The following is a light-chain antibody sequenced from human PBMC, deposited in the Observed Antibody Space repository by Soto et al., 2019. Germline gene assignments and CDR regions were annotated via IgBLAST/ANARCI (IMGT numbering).Light chain of an antibody. CDR2: GSS. CDR3: KQYGSLSLT. Sequence: DIVLTQSPGTLSLSPGERATLSCRASQSVSSNYLALYQQKPGQAPRLLIHGSSTRATGVPDRFSGSVSGIDFTLIISILEPKVFAVYHCKQYGSLSLTFGQGTKVEIK. V-gene: IGKV3-20*01. CDR1: QSVSSNY. J-gene: IGKJ1*01.